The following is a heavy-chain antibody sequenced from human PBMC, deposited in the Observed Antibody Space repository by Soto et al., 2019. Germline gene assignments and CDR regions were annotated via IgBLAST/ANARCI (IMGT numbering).Heavy chain of an antibody. D-gene: IGHD1-26*01. CDR1: GFSFSSYG. V-gene: IGHV3-33*01. CDR3: ARNPLVGAYYYYYGMDV. CDR2: ILYDGSNN. Sequence: AGSLSLSCAASGFSFSSYGMHWVRQAPGKGLEWVEDILYDGSNNYYADPEKGRFTISRDTSKNSMYLQMYSPGAEGTAVYYCARNPLVGAYYYYYGMDVWGQGTTVTVSS. J-gene: IGHJ6*02.